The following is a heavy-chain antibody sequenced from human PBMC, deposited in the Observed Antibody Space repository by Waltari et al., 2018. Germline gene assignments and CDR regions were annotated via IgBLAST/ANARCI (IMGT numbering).Heavy chain of an antibody. V-gene: IGHV1-2*02. CDR1: GFTFPRYY. CDR2: INPNSGGT. Sequence: QVQLVQSGADVKKPGPSVQVSCKASGFTFPRYYLPSVRQAPGQGLEWMGWINPNSGGTNYAQKFQGRVTMTRDTSISTAYMELSRLRSDDTAVYYCARGYGDYALWFDPWGQGTLVTVSS. J-gene: IGHJ5*02. CDR3: ARGYGDYALWFDP. D-gene: IGHD4-17*01.